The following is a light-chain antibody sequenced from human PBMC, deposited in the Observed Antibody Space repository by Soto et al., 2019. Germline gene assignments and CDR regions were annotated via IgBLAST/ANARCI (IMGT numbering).Light chain of an antibody. Sequence: QSALTQPASVSGSPGPSITISCTGTSSDVGCYNLVSWYQQHLGKAPKIMIYEGSKRISGVSNRFSGSKSGNTASLTISGRQSEDEADYYWCSYACSSSHVVFGGGTKLTVL. J-gene: IGLJ2*01. CDR1: SSDVGCYNL. CDR3: CSYACSSSHVV. V-gene: IGLV2-23*01. CDR2: EGS.